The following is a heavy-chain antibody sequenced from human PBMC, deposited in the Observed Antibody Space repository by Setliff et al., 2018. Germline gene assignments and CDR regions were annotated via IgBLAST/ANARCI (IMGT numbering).Heavy chain of an antibody. J-gene: IGHJ4*02. CDR3: ARHADRFWGGDFGY. CDR1: GGSISRNSYY. CDR2: IYSSGST. Sequence: PSETLSLTCTVSGGSISRNSYYWGWIRQPPGKGLEWIGSIYSSGSTYYNPSLKSRVAISADTSKNQFSLKLNSVTAADTAVYYCARHADRFWGGDFGYWGRGTLVTVSS. V-gene: IGHV4-39*01. D-gene: IGHD3-16*01.